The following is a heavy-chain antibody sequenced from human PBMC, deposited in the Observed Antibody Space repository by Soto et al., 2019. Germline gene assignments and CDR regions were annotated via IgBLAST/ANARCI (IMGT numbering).Heavy chain of an antibody. J-gene: IGHJ4*02. CDR3: ARVVYGDYRAISYLDY. D-gene: IGHD4-17*01. V-gene: IGHV3-48*01. Sequence: EVQLVESGGGLVQPGGSLRLSCAASGFTFSSYSMNWVRQASGKGLEWVSYISSSSSTIYYADSVKGRFTISRDNAKNSLYPQMNSLRAEDTAVYYCARVVYGDYRAISYLDYWGQGTLVTVSS. CDR1: GFTFSSYS. CDR2: ISSSSSTI.